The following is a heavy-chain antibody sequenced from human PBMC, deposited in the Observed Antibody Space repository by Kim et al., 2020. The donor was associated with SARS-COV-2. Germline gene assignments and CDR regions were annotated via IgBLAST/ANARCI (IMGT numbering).Heavy chain of an antibody. CDR2: ISGSGGST. V-gene: IGHV3-23*01. CDR3: AKDSHRTPSGWFVGHFDY. J-gene: IGHJ4*02. Sequence: GGSLRLSCAASGFTFSSYAMSWVRQAPGKGLEWVSAISGSGGSTYYADSVKGRFTISRDNSKNTLYLQMNSLRAEDTAVYYCAKDSHRTPSGWFVGHFDYWGQGTLVTVSS. D-gene: IGHD6-19*01. CDR1: GFTFSSYA.